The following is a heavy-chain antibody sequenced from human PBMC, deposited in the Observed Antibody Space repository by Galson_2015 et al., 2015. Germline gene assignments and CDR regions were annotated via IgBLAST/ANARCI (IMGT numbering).Heavy chain of an antibody. J-gene: IGHJ3*02. D-gene: IGHD4-17*01. CDR2: IYSGGST. V-gene: IGHV3-53*01. Sequence: SLRLSCAASGFTVSSNYMSWVRQAPGKGLEWAPVIYSGGSTYYADSVKGRFTISRDNSKNTLYLQMNSLRAEDTAVYYCARDLTIYGDYVGAFDIWGQGTMVTVSS. CDR1: GFTVSSNY. CDR3: ARDLTIYGDYVGAFDI.